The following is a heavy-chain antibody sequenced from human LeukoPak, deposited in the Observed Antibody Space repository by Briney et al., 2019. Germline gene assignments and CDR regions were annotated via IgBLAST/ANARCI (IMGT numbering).Heavy chain of an antibody. D-gene: IGHD3-22*01. Sequence: PSETLSLTCAVYGGSFSGYYWSWIRQPPGKGLEWIGEINHSGSTNYNPSLKSRVTISVDTSKNQFSLKLSSVTAADTAVYYCARGGRWLSARPFDYWGQGTLVTVSS. CDR3: ARGGRWLSARPFDY. CDR2: INHSGST. J-gene: IGHJ4*02. CDR1: GGSFSGYY. V-gene: IGHV4-34*01.